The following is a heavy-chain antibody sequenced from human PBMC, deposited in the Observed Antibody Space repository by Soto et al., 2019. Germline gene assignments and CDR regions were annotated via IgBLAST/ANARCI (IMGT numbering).Heavy chain of an antibody. D-gene: IGHD3-22*01. CDR2: ISYDGSNK. Sequence: QVQLVESGGGVVQPGRSLRLSCADSGFTFSSYGMHWVRQAPGKGLEWVAVISYDGSNKYYADSVKGRFTISRDNSKNTLYLQMNSLRAEDTAVYYCAKDAGGDYDSSGIDYWGQGTLVTVSS. CDR1: GFTFSSYG. J-gene: IGHJ4*02. V-gene: IGHV3-30*18. CDR3: AKDAGGDYDSSGIDY.